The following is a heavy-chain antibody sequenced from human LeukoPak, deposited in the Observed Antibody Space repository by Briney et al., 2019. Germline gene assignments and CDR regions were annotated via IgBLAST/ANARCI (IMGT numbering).Heavy chain of an antibody. CDR1: GLTFSTYG. Sequence: PGGSLRLSCAASGLTFSTYGMHWVRQAPGKGLEWAAFIRCDGNNEYYADSVRGRFTISRDNSKNTLYLQMSSLRSEDTAVYYCAQGTSILATINNWGQGTLVTVSS. V-gene: IGHV3-30*02. J-gene: IGHJ1*01. D-gene: IGHD5-12*01. CDR3: AQGTSILATINN. CDR2: IRCDGNNE.